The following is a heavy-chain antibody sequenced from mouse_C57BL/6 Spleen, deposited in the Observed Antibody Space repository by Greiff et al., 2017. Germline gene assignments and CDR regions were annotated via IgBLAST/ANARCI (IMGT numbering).Heavy chain of an antibody. V-gene: IGHV1-22*01. Sequence: VQLQQSGPELVKPGASVKMSCKASGYTFTDYNMHWVKQSHGKSLEWIGYINPNNGGTSYNQKFKGKATLTVNKSSSTAYMELLSLTSEDSAVYYCARRNYLGAWFAYWGQGTLVTVSA. CDR3: ARRNYLGAWFAY. D-gene: IGHD4-1*01. CDR2: INPNNGGT. J-gene: IGHJ3*01. CDR1: GYTFTDYN.